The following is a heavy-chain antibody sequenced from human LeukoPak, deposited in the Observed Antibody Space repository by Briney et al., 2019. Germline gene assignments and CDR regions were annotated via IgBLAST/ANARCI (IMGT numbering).Heavy chain of an antibody. J-gene: IGHJ4*02. Sequence: GGSLRLSCAASGFTFSTDVMSWVRQAPGKGLECVSAISGSGGNTYYADSVKGRFTISRDNAKNSLYLQMNSLRAEDTAVYYCARGLVGATTTGLDYWGQGTLVTVSS. D-gene: IGHD1-26*01. CDR1: GFTFSTDV. CDR3: ARGLVGATTTGLDY. V-gene: IGHV3-23*01. CDR2: ISGSGGNT.